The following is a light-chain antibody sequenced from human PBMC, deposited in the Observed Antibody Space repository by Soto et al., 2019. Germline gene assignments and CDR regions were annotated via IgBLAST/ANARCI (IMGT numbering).Light chain of an antibody. Sequence: EIVLTTSQATLSFSPVEGATLSCRASQSVDRNLAWYQQKPGQAPRLLIYGASTRPTGIPDRFSGSGSGTEFSLTISSLQSEDFAVYYCQKYDSWPLTVGGGNTVGIK. CDR2: GAS. CDR1: QSVDRN. J-gene: IGKJ4*01. V-gene: IGKV3D-15*01. CDR3: QKYDSWPLT.